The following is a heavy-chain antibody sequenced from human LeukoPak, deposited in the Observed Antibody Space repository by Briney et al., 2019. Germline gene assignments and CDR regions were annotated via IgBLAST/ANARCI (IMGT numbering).Heavy chain of an antibody. J-gene: IGHJ4*02. Sequence: SETLSLTCTVSGGSISGYYWSWIRQPPGKGLEWIGEINHSGSTNYNPSLKSRVTISVDTSKNQFSLKLSSVTAADTAVYYCARGPRITIFGVVIIRYYFDYWGQGTLVTVSS. CDR2: INHSGST. CDR3: ARGPRITIFGVVIIRYYFDY. D-gene: IGHD3-3*01. V-gene: IGHV4-34*01. CDR1: GGSISGYY.